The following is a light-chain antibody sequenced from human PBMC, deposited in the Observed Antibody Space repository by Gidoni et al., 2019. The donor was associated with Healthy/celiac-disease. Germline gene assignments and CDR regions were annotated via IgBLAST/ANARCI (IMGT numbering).Light chain of an antibody. J-gene: IGKJ5*01. CDR2: GAS. Sequence: ETVMTQPPATLSVSRGASATLSCGASQSVSNNVDWYQQKPGQAPRLLTYGASTRATGIPARFSGSWSGTEFTLTISSLQSEDFAVYYCQQYNNWPPFGQGTRLEIK. CDR1: QSVSNN. V-gene: IGKV3-15*01. CDR3: QQYNNWPP.